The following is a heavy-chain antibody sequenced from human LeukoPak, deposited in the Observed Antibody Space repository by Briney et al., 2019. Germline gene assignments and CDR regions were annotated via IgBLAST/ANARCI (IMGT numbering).Heavy chain of an antibody. J-gene: IGHJ5*02. CDR1: GGSISSSY. V-gene: IGHV4-59*01. D-gene: IGHD3-10*01. CDR3: ARDDYRGVTNFDP. Sequence: TSETLSLTCTVSGGSISSSYSSWIRQPPGKGLEWIGYIYYSGSTNYNPSLKSRVTISVDTSKNQFSLRLNSVTTADTAVYYCARDDYRGVTNFDPWGQGTLVTVSS. CDR2: IYYSGST.